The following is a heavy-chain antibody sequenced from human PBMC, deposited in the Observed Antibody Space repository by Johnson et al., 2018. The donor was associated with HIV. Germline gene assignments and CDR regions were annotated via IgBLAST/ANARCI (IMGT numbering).Heavy chain of an antibody. CDR1: GFSFSNYA. Sequence: VQLVESGGGVVQPGRSLRLSCAASGFSFSNYAMHWVRQAPGKGLEWVAVISYDGSNKYYADPVKGRFTISRENAKSSLYLQMSSLRAGDTAVYYCARGRRYSSFGPFDIWGQGTMVTVSS. J-gene: IGHJ3*02. CDR2: ISYDGSNK. D-gene: IGHD6-6*01. CDR3: ARGRRYSSFGPFDI. V-gene: IGHV3-30*14.